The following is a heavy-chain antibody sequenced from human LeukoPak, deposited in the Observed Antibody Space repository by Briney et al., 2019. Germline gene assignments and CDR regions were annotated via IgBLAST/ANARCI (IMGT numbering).Heavy chain of an antibody. V-gene: IGHV4-4*02. CDR3: ARLSVIVGAALEYYYHYMDV. D-gene: IGHD1-26*01. Sequence: SGTLSLNCAVSGASITSVNWWNWVRQSPGKGLEWIGEIDHTGNTNYNASLKSRVTISLDKSTNQFSLNLNSVTAADTAVYYCARLSVIVGAALEYYYHYMDVWGQGTTVTVSS. CDR2: IDHTGNT. CDR1: GASITSVNW. J-gene: IGHJ6*03.